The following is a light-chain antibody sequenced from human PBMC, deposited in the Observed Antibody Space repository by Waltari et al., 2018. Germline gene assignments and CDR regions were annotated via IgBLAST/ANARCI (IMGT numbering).Light chain of an antibody. V-gene: IGLV2-14*03. Sequence: QSALTQPASVSGSPGQSITISCTGTSSDVGGYNYVSWYQQHPGKAPKLMIYDVSNRPSGFSNRFSGSQSVNPASLTISGLQAEDEADYYCSSYTSSSTLEFGGGTKLTVL. CDR1: SSDVGGYNY. J-gene: IGLJ2*01. CDR3: SSYTSSSTLE. CDR2: DVS.